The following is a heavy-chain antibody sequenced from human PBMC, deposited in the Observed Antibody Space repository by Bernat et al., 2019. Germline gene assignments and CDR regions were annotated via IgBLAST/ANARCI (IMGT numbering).Heavy chain of an antibody. Sequence: QVQLVESGGGVVQPGRSLRLSCAASGFTFSSYGMHWVRQAPGKGLEWVAVIWYDGSNKYYADSVKGRFTISRDNSKNTLYLQMNSLRAGDTAVYYCARSCGFGELCGDAFDIWGQGTMVTVSS. V-gene: IGHV3-33*01. CDR2: IWYDGSNK. CDR3: ARSCGFGELCGDAFDI. CDR1: GFTFSSYG. J-gene: IGHJ3*02. D-gene: IGHD3-10*01.